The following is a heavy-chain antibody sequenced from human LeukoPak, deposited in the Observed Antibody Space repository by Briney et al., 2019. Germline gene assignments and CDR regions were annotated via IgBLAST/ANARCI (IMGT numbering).Heavy chain of an antibody. CDR1: GYTFTNYA. CDR3: ARGWLQPYWYFDL. J-gene: IGHJ2*01. Sequence: ASVKVSFKTSGYTFTNYAISWVRQAPGQGLEWMGPVSPYNGNADYAQKLQGRVTMTTDTSTTTGYMELRSLRSDDTAIYYCARGWLQPYWYFDLWGRGTLVTVSS. CDR2: VSPYNGNA. V-gene: IGHV1-18*01. D-gene: IGHD5-24*01.